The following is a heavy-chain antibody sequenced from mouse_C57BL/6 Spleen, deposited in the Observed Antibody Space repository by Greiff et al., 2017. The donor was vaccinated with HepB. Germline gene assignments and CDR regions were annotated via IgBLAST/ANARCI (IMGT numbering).Heavy chain of an antibody. D-gene: IGHD4-1*01. CDR3: ARNWDWGAGY. CDR2: IHPNSGST. Sequence: VQLQQPGAELVKPGASVKLSCKASGYTFTSYWMHWVKQRPGQGLEWIGKIHPNSGSTNYNEKFKSKATLTVDKSSSTAYMQLSSLTSEDSAVYYCARNWDWGAGYWGQGTTLTVSS. J-gene: IGHJ2*01. V-gene: IGHV1-64*01. CDR1: GYTFTSYW.